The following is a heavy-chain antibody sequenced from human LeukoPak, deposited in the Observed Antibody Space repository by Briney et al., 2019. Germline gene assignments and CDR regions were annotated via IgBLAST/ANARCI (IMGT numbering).Heavy chain of an antibody. CDR2: ISAYNGNT. CDR3: AREGGPDYYDSSGYSSAFDI. J-gene: IGHJ3*02. Sequence: ASVKVSCKASGYTFTSYGISWVRQAPGQGLEWMGWISAYNGNTNYAQKLQGRVTMTTDTSTSTAYMELGSLRSDDTAVYYCAREGGPDYYDSSGYSSAFDIWGQGTMVTVSS. CDR1: GYTFTSYG. V-gene: IGHV1-18*01. D-gene: IGHD3-22*01.